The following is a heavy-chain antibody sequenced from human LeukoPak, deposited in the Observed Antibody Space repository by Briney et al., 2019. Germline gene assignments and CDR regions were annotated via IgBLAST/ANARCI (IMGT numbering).Heavy chain of an antibody. CDR3: WRGRFYGGFHSY. J-gene: IGHJ4*02. Sequence: GGSLRLSCAASGFTFSTYYTSWVRQAPGTGLEWVANIKQDGSEKYYVDSVKGRFTISRDNAKNSLYLQMNSLRAEDTALYYCWRGRFYGGFHSYWGQGTLVTGSS. CDR2: IKQDGSEK. CDR1: GFTFSTYY. D-gene: IGHD4-23*01. V-gene: IGHV3-7*01.